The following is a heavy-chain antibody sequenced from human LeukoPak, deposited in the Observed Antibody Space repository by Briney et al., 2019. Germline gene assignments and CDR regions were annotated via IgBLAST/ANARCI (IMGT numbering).Heavy chain of an antibody. V-gene: IGHV4-34*01. J-gene: IGHJ4*02. D-gene: IGHD2-8*01. CDR3: ARPTLMAYPRGYFDY. CDR2: INHSGST. CDR1: GGSFSGYY. Sequence: PSETLSLTCAVYGGSFSGYYWSWIRQPPGKGLEWIGEINHSGSTNYNPSLKSRVTISVDTSKNQFSLKLSSVTAADTAVYYCARPTLMAYPRGYFDYWGQGTLVTVSS.